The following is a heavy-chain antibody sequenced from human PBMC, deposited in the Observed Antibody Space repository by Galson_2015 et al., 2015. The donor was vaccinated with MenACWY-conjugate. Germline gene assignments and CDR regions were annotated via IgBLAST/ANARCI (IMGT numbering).Heavy chain of an antibody. J-gene: IGHJ6*02. CDR2: ISGSGGST. CDR1: GFTFSTYA. V-gene: IGHV3-23*01. D-gene: IGHD6-13*01. CDR3: AKLAEQQLVYYYYGMDV. Sequence: SLRLSCAASGFTFSTYAMGWVRQAPGKGLEWVSAISGSGGSTYYADSVKGRFTISRDKSKNTLHLQMKSLRAEDTAVYYCAKLAEQQLVYYYYGMDVWGQGTTVTVSS.